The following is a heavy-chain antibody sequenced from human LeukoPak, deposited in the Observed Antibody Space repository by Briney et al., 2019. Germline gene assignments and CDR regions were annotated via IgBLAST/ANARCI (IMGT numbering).Heavy chain of an antibody. CDR3: ANNFDY. J-gene: IGHJ4*02. V-gene: IGHV3-7*05. CDR2: IKYDGSEK. CDR1: GFIFSNYW. Sequence: GGSLRLSCAASGFIFSNYWMTWVRQAPGKGLEWVANIKYDGSEKYYVDSLKGRFTMSRDNAKNSLYLQMNSLRAEDTAVYYCANNFDYWGQGTLVTVSS.